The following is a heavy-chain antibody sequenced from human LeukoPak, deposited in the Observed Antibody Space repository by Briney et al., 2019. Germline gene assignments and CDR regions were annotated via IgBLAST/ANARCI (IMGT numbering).Heavy chain of an antibody. V-gene: IGHV3-48*01. CDR2: ISSSSSTT. D-gene: IGHD6-6*01. CDR1: GFTFSSYS. Sequence: GGSLRLSCAASGFTFSSYSMNWVRQAPGKGLEWVSYISSSSSTTYYADSVKGRFTISRDNAKNSLYLQMNSLRAEDTAVYYCARDIIAARLLYYWGQGTLVTVSS. CDR3: ARDIIAARLLYY. J-gene: IGHJ4*02.